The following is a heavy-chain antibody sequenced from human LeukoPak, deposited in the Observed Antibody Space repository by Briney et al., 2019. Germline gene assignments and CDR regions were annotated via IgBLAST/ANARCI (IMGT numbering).Heavy chain of an antibody. Sequence: SVRVSCKASGVTFSNYAISWVRQAPGQGLEWMGGIIPTIGRTDYAQTFTGRVSISADESTSTVYMELSSLGSEDTAVYYCATDQGHCYDFLYLLDWGRGTLVSVSS. V-gene: IGHV1-69*13. CDR1: GVTFSNYA. J-gene: IGHJ4*02. D-gene: IGHD2-2*01. CDR3: ATDQGHCYDFLYLLD. CDR2: IIPTIGRT.